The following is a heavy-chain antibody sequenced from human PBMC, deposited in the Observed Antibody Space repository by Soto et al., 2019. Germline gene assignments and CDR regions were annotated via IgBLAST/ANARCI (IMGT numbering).Heavy chain of an antibody. Sequence: ASVKVSCKASGYTFTGYYMHWGRQAPGQGLEWMGWINPNSGGTNYAQKFQGWVTMTRDTSISTAYMELSRLRSDDTAVYYCARASIAAAGHDAFDIWGQGTMVTVSS. D-gene: IGHD6-13*01. CDR3: ARASIAAAGHDAFDI. CDR2: INPNSGGT. V-gene: IGHV1-2*04. J-gene: IGHJ3*02. CDR1: GYTFTGYY.